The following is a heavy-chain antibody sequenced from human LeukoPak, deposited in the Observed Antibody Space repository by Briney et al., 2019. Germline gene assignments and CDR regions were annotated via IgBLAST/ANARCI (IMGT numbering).Heavy chain of an antibody. Sequence: PGGSPRLSCAAAGFMFSSYWMSWVRQAPGKGLEWVADIKEDGSEKSYVDSVKGRFTISRDNAKNSLYLQMNSLRSEDTALYYCAKDSSAGAVYYYYMDVWGKGTTVTISS. V-gene: IGHV3-7*03. CDR2: IKEDGSEK. J-gene: IGHJ6*03. CDR3: AKDSSAGAVYYYYMDV. D-gene: IGHD6-19*01. CDR1: GFMFSSYW.